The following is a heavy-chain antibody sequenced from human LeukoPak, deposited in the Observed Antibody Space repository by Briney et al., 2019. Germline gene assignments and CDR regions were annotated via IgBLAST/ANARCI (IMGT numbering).Heavy chain of an antibody. CDR1: GFTFNNYA. CDR3: ARYGVDGDYVPDY. Sequence: GGSLRLSCSASGFTFNNYAMSWVRQAPGKGLEWVSYISSSGSTIYYADSVKGRFTISRDNAKNSLYLQMNSLRAEDTAVYYCARYGVDGDYVPDYWGQGTLVTVSS. J-gene: IGHJ4*02. CDR2: ISSSGSTI. D-gene: IGHD4-17*01. V-gene: IGHV3-11*01.